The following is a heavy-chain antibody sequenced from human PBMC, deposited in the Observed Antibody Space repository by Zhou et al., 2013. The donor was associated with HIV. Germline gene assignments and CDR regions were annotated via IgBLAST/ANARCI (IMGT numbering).Heavy chain of an antibody. D-gene: IGHD6-19*01. V-gene: IGHV1-18*01. CDR1: GYTFTSFG. Sequence: QVQLVQSGAEVKNPGASVKVSCKASGYTFTSFGISWVRQAPGQGLEWMGWFSAYNGDTKHAQKFQDRVIMTTDISTSTAYMEVRTLRSDDTAVYYCTRDHGAVPGSFAFDFWGQGTTVTVSS. CDR3: TRDHGAVPGSFAFDF. CDR2: FSAYNGDT. J-gene: IGHJ3*01.